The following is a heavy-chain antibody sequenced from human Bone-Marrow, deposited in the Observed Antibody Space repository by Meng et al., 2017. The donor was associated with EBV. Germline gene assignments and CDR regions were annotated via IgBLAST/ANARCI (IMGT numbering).Heavy chain of an antibody. Sequence: RSLLMTPSDPLSPTSASGGELISGCAWVGALRSPGKEVVWMGEISYAESTNYNPSLSSRVTISIDTSKNQFSLRLNSVTAADRGVYYCARYSSGWQKYFQYWDQGTLDTVSS. J-gene: IGHJ1*01. CDR1: GELISGCA. V-gene: IGHV4-34*01. D-gene: IGHD6-19*01. CDR2: ISYAEST. CDR3: ARYSSGWQKYFQY.